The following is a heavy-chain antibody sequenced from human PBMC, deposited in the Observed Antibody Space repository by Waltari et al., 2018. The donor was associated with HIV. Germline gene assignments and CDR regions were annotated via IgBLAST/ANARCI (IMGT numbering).Heavy chain of an antibody. D-gene: IGHD6-13*01. J-gene: IGHJ6*02. CDR2: ISSSSSTI. CDR3: ARDRGYSSTHYGMDV. V-gene: IGHV3-48*01. Sequence: EVQLVESGGGLVQPGGSRRLSCAVSGFTFRRYSLNRVRQASGKGLEWVSYISSSSSTIYYADSVKGRFTISRDNAKNSLYLQMNSLRAEDTAVYYCARDRGYSSTHYGMDVWGQGTTVTVSS. CDR1: GFTFRRYS.